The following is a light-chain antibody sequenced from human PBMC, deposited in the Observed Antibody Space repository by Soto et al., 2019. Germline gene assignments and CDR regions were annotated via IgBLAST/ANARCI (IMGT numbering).Light chain of an antibody. CDR3: QQYGTSEII. CDR2: DTS. Sequence: EFVLTQSPGTLSLSPVGIATRSCMASQSVSNSYVAWYQQKSGQAPRLLIYDTSSRVTGIPDRFSGSGSGTDFTLTISRLEPEDFAVFYCQQYGTSEIIFGQGTRLEIK. J-gene: IGKJ5*01. V-gene: IGKV3-20*01. CDR1: QSVSNSY.